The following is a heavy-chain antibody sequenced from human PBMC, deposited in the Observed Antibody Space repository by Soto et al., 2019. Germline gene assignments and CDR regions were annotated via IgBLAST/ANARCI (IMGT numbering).Heavy chain of an antibody. CDR3: ARDRGYCSSTSCWRPYYYYGMDV. CDR1: GFTFNSYA. V-gene: IGHV3-30-3*01. CDR2: ISYGGSNK. Sequence: GGSLRLSCAASGFTFNSYAMHGVRQAPGKGLEWVAVISYGGSNKYYADSVKGRFTISRDNSKNTLYLQMNSLRAEDTAVYYCARDRGYCSSTSCWRPYYYYGMDVWGQGTTVTVSS. D-gene: IGHD2-2*03. J-gene: IGHJ6*02.